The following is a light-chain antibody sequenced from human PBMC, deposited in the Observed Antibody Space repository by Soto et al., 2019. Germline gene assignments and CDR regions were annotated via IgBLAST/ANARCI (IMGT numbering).Light chain of an antibody. V-gene: IGKV3-15*01. CDR1: QSVSID. CDR3: QQYDQWPIT. CDR2: GAS. J-gene: IGKJ5*01. Sequence: EIVMTQSPATLSVSPGERATLSCRASQSVSIDLAWYQQTPGQAPRLLIYGASTRATGIPVRFSGSAPGTEFSFTVTSLQSEDFAVYYCQQYDQWPITFGQGTRLEIK.